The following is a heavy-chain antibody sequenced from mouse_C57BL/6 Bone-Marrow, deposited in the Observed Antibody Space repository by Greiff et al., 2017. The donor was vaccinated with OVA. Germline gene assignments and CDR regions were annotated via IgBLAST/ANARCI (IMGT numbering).Heavy chain of an antibody. D-gene: IGHD2-4*01. Sequence: VQLQQSGAELVRPGASVKLSCKASGYTFTDYYINWVKQRPGQGLEWIARIYPGSGNPYYNEKFKGKATLTAEQSSSTAYMQLSSLTSEDSAVYFCARRIYYDYDGFAYWGQGTLVTVSA. CDR3: ARRIYYDYDGFAY. J-gene: IGHJ3*01. CDR2: IYPGSGNP. CDR1: GYTFTDYY. V-gene: IGHV1-76*01.